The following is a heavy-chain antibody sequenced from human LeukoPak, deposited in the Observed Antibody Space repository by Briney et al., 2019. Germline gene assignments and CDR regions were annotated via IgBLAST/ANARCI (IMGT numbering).Heavy chain of an antibody. J-gene: IGHJ5*02. D-gene: IGHD6-13*01. CDR1: GGSFSGYY. CDR3: ARAGSSSWFSPQFDP. CDR2: INHSGST. V-gene: IGHV4-34*01. Sequence: PSETLSLTCAVYGGSFSGYYWSWIRQPPGKGLEWIGEINHSGSTNYNPSLKSRVTISVDTSKNQFSLKLSSVTAADTAVYYCARAGSSSWFSPQFDPWGQGTLATVSS.